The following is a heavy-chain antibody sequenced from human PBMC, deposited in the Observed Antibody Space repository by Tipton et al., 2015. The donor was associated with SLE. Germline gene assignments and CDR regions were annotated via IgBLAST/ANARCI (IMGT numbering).Heavy chain of an antibody. V-gene: IGHV4-59*12. J-gene: IGHJ4*02. Sequence: LRLSCTVSGGSISSYYWSWIRQPPGKGLEWIGYIYYSGSTNYNPSLKSRVTISVDTSKNQFSLQLNSVTPEDTAVYYCARDPPEYLSAFDHWGQGILVTVSS. CDR2: IYYSGST. CDR3: ARDPPEYLSAFDH. D-gene: IGHD2/OR15-2a*01. CDR1: GGSISSYY.